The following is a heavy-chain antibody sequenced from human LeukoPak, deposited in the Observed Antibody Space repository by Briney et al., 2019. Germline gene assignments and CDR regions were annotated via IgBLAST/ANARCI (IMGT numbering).Heavy chain of an antibody. CDR3: ARVQESQIDYYFDY. CDR1: GGSISSSSYY. J-gene: IGHJ4*02. V-gene: IGHV4-39*07. Sequence: SETLSLTCTVSGGSISSSSYYWGWIRQPPGKGLEWIGSIYYSGSTYYNPSLKSRVTISVDTSKNQFSLKLSSVTAADTAVYYCARVQESQIDYYFDYWGQGTLVTVSS. D-gene: IGHD3-9*01. CDR2: IYYSGST.